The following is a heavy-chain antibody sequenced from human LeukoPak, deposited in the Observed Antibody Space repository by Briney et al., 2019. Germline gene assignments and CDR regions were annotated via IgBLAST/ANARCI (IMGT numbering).Heavy chain of an antibody. J-gene: IGHJ6*02. CDR3: ARVVVVAAQHSYGMDV. CDR1: GGSFSGYY. V-gene: IGHV4-34*01. CDR2: INHNGST. D-gene: IGHD2-15*01. Sequence: SETLSLTCAVYGGSFSGYYWSWIRQPPGKGLEWIGEINHNGSTNYNPSLKSRVTISVDTSKSQFSLKLSSVTAADTAVYYCARVVVVAAQHSYGMDVWGQGTTVTVSS.